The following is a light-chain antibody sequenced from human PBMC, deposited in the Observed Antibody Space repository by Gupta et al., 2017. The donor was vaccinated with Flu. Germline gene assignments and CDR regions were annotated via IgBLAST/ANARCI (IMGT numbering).Light chain of an antibody. CDR3: MQGSRWPWA. V-gene: IGKV2-30*01. CDR1: QSLVYSDGNIY. CDR2: QVS. Sequence: DVVLTQSPLSLPVTLGQPASISCRSSQSLVYSDGNIYLHWIQQRPGQSPRRLIYQVSHRESGVPDRFSGRGSGTDFTLKISRVEAEDVGIYYCMQGSRWPWAFGQGTKVEIK. J-gene: IGKJ1*01.